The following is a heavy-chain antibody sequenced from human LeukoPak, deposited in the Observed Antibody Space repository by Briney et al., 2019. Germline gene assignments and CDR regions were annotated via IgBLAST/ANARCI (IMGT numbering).Heavy chain of an antibody. CDR2: INPNSGGT. D-gene: IGHD3-10*01. Sequence: GASVKVSCKASGYTFTGYYMHWVRQAPGQGLEWMGWINPNSGGTNYTQKFQGRVTMTTDTSTSTAYMELRSLRSDDTAVYYCARTTGGHGSGTYKNPNWFDPWGQGTLVTVSS. CDR3: ARTTGGHGSGTYKNPNWFDP. CDR1: GYTFTGYY. V-gene: IGHV1-2*02. J-gene: IGHJ5*02.